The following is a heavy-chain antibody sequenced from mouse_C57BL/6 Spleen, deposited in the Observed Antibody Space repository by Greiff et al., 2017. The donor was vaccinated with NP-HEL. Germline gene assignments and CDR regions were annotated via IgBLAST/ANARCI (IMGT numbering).Heavy chain of an antibody. Sequence: QVHVKQPGAELVKPGASVKLSCKASGYTFTSYWMHWVKQRPGRGLEWIGRIDPNSGGTKYNEKFKSKATLTVDKPSSTAYMQLSSLTSEDSAVYYCAREDNCEDWYFDVWGTGTTVTVAS. CDR2: IDPNSGGT. CDR1: GYTFTSYW. J-gene: IGHJ1*03. CDR3: AREDNCEDWYFDV. D-gene: IGHD1-3*01. V-gene: IGHV1-72*01.